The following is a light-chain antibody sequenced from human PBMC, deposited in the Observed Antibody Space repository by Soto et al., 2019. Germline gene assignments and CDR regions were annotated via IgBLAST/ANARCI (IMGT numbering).Light chain of an antibody. CDR3: SSYTISSTKV. Sequence: QSALTQPASVSGSPGQSITISCTGTSSDVGGYNYVSWYQQHPGKAPKLMIYDVSNRPSGVSNRFSGSKSGNTASLTIFGLQAEDEADYYCSSYTISSTKVFGTGTKVTVL. V-gene: IGLV2-14*01. J-gene: IGLJ1*01. CDR2: DVS. CDR1: SSDVGGYNY.